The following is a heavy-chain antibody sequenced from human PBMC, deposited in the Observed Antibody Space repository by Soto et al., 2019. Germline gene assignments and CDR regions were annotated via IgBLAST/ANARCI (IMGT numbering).Heavy chain of an antibody. Sequence: SVKVSCKASGGTFSSYAISWVRQAPGQGLEWMGGIIPIFGTANYAQKFQGRVTITADESTSTAYMELSSLRSEDTAVYYCAGCTYPGIADDPWGQGTLVTVSS. J-gene: IGHJ5*02. D-gene: IGHD6-13*01. CDR3: AGCTYPGIADDP. V-gene: IGHV1-69*13. CDR1: GGTFSSYA. CDR2: IIPIFGTA.